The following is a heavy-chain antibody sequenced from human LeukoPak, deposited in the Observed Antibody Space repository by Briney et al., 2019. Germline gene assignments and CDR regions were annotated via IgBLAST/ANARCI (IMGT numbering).Heavy chain of an antibody. V-gene: IGHV3-53*01. CDR3: AKRGVVIRVVLVGFHKEAYYFDS. D-gene: IGHD3-10*01. CDR1: GFSVSNYY. CDR2: IRDSGET. Sequence: GGSLRLSCAGSGFSVSNYYMSWVRQAPGKGLEWVSLIRDSGETFYADSVKGRFTISRDNPKNTLYLQMNSLRAEDTAVYFCAKRGVVIRVVLVGFHKEAYYFDSWGQGALVTVSS. J-gene: IGHJ4*02.